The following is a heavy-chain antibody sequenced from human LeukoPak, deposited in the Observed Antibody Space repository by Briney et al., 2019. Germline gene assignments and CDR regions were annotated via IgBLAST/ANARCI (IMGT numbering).Heavy chain of an antibody. CDR2: ISSSSSYI. CDR1: GFTFSSYS. J-gene: IGHJ4*02. D-gene: IGHD6-19*01. CDR3: ASATEAIAVAEYYFDY. Sequence: GGSLRLSCAASGFTFSSYSMNWVRQAPGKGLEWVSSISSSSSYIYYADSVKGRFTISRDNSKNTLYLQMNSLRAEDTAVYYCASATEAIAVAEYYFDYWGQGTLVTVSS. V-gene: IGHV3-21*04.